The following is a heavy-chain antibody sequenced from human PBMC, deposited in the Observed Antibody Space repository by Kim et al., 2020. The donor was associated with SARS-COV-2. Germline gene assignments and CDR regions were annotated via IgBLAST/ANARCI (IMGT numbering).Heavy chain of an antibody. Sequence: GGSLRLSCAASGFTFSSYSMNWVRQAPGKGLEWVSSISSSSSYIYYADSVKGRFTISRDNAKNSLYLQMNSLRAEDTAVYYCARDPRSSSWYLGTNNWFDPWGQGTLVTVSS. CDR3: ARDPRSSSWYLGTNNWFDP. V-gene: IGHV3-21*01. CDR2: ISSSSSYI. D-gene: IGHD6-13*01. CDR1: GFTFSSYS. J-gene: IGHJ5*02.